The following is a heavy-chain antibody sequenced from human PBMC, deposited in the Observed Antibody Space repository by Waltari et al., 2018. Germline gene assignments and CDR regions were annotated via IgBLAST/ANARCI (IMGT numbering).Heavy chain of an antibody. CDR2: SSGSGGST. CDR3: AKGPTYSGSPGAFDI. Sequence: EVQLLESGGGLVQPGGSLRLSCAASGFTFSSYAMSWVRQAPGKGLEWVSASSGSGGSTYYADSVKGRFTIARDNSKNTLYLQMNSLRAEDTAVYYCAKGPTYSGSPGAFDIWGQGTMVTVSS. J-gene: IGHJ3*02. V-gene: IGHV3-23*01. CDR1: GFTFSSYA. D-gene: IGHD1-26*01.